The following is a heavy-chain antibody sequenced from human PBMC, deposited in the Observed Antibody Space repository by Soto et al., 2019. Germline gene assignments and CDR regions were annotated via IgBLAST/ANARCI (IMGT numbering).Heavy chain of an antibody. Sequence: GGSLRLSCAASGFTFSSYGMHWVRQAPGKGLEWVAVIWYDGSNKYYADSVKGRFTISRDNSKNTLYLQMNSLRAEDTAVYYCARDHFNSYGDYVLFMDVWGKGTTVTVSS. CDR2: IWYDGSNK. J-gene: IGHJ6*03. D-gene: IGHD4-17*01. V-gene: IGHV3-33*01. CDR1: GFTFSSYG. CDR3: ARDHFNSYGDYVLFMDV.